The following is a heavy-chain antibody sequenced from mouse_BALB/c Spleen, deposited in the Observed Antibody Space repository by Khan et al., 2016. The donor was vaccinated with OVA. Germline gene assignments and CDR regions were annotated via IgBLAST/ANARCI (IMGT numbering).Heavy chain of an antibody. CDR2: INTYTGEP. CDR3: ARPPFFSYVMVY. J-gene: IGHJ4*01. Sequence: LVESGPELKKPGETVKISCMASGYTFKNHGMNWVKQAPGKGLKWMGWINTYTGEPTYVEDFKGRFAFSLETSASTAYLQINNLKNEDTATYFCARPPFFSYVMVYWGEGTSVTVSS. V-gene: IGHV9-3-1*01. CDR1: GYTFKNHG.